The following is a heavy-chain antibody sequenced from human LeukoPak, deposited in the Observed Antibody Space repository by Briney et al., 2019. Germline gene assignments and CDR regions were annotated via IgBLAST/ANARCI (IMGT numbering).Heavy chain of an antibody. J-gene: IGHJ4*02. CDR2: ITADGTNK. D-gene: IGHD1-26*01. CDR3: AREVEWELPDY. V-gene: IGHV3-48*03. Sequence: GGSLRLSCAASGFTFSAYEMNWVRQAPGKGLEWVSYITADGTNKYDADSVKGRFTIYRDNAKNSLYLQMNSLRVDDTAIYYCAREVEWELPDYWGQGTLVTVSS. CDR1: GFTFSAYE.